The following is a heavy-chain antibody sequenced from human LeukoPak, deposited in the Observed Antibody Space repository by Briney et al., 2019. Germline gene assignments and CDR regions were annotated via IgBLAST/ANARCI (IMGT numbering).Heavy chain of an antibody. CDR2: IYYSGST. D-gene: IGHD6-25*01. Sequence: SETLSLTCTVSGGSISNYYWSWIRQPPGKGLEWIGYIYYSGSTNYNPSLKSRVTISVDTPKNQFSLKLSSVTAADTAVYYCARAAHYYYYMDVWGKGTTVTISS. CDR3: ARAAHYYYYMDV. V-gene: IGHV4-59*01. CDR1: GGSISNYY. J-gene: IGHJ6*03.